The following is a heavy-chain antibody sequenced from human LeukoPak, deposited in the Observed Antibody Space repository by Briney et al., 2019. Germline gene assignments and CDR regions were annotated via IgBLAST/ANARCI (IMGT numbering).Heavy chain of an antibody. D-gene: IGHD2/OR15-2a*01. Sequence: GGSLRHSCAASGFTFSSFSMNWVRQAPGKGLEWVASIKQDGSEKYSVDSLKGRFTISRDNAKNSLYLQMNNLRAEDTAVYHCATGRILWKWGQGTLVTVSS. J-gene: IGHJ4*02. CDR3: ATGRILWK. CDR1: GFTFSSFS. CDR2: IKQDGSEK. V-gene: IGHV3-7*01.